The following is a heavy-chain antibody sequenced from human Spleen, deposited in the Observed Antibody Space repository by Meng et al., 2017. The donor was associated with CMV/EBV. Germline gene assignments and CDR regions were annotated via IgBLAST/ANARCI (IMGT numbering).Heavy chain of an antibody. J-gene: IGHJ5*02. CDR2: IYYSGRT. Sequence: TCSFSGGSFSSRSYYWGWMRRSPGKGLEWIGLIYYSGRTTYNPSLESRVTISIDRSKNQFSLRVNSVTSADTAVYYCARGSNGWFDPWGQGTLVTVSS. CDR1: GGSFSSRSYY. V-gene: IGHV4-61*05. CDR3: ARGSNGWFDP.